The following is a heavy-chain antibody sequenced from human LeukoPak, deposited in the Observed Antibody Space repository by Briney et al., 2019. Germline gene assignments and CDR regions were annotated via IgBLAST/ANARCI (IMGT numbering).Heavy chain of an antibody. Sequence: PSQTLSLTCTVSGGSISSGSYYWSWIRQPAGKGLEWIGRIYTSGSTNYNPSLKSRVTMSVDTSKNQFSLKLSSVTAADTAVYYCARDPSSFGSGTRGDDYWGQGTLVTVSS. CDR3: ARDPSSFGSGTRGDDY. CDR2: IYTSGST. D-gene: IGHD3-10*01. CDR1: GGSISSGSYY. V-gene: IGHV4-61*02. J-gene: IGHJ4*02.